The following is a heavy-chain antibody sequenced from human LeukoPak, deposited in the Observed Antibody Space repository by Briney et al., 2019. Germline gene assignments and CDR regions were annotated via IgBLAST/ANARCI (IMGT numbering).Heavy chain of an antibody. J-gene: IGHJ4*02. D-gene: IGHD6-19*01. CDR2: ISSSSSFI. CDR1: GFAFTSYT. CDR3: ARVGSSGWYDY. V-gene: IGHV3-21*01. Sequence: GGSLTLSCAASGFAFTSYTMNWVRQAPGKGLEWVSSISSSSSFIYYADSVKGRFAISRDNAKNSLYLQMHSLRAEDTAVYYCARVGSSGWYDYWGQGTLVTVSS.